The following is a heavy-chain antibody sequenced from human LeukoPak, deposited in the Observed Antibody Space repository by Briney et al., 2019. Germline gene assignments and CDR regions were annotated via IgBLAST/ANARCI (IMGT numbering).Heavy chain of an antibody. J-gene: IGHJ3*02. CDR1: GGSISSYY. Sequence: SETLSLTCTVSGGSISSYYWSWIRQPAGKGLEWIGRIYTSGSTNYDPSLKSRVTMSVDTSKNQFSLKLSSVTAADTAVYYCARGPFMVRGPKGAFDIWGQGTMVTVSS. CDR2: IYTSGST. CDR3: ARGPFMVRGPKGAFDI. D-gene: IGHD3-10*01. V-gene: IGHV4-4*07.